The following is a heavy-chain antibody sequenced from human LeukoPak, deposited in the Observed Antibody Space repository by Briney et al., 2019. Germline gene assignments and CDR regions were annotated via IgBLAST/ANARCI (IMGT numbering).Heavy chain of an antibody. J-gene: IGHJ4*02. Sequence: PGRSLRLSCAASGFTFDDYAMHWVRQAPGKGLEWVSGISWNSGSIGYADSVKGRFTISRDNAKNSLYLQMNSLRAEDTAVYYCARLPYGSGSYYYDYWGQGTLVTVSS. CDR2: ISWNSGSI. V-gene: IGHV3-9*01. CDR3: ARLPYGSGSYYYDY. D-gene: IGHD3-10*01. CDR1: GFTFDDYA.